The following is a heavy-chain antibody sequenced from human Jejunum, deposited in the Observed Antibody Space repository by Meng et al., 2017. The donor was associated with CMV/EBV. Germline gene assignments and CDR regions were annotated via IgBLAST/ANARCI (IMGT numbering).Heavy chain of an antibody. CDR3: ARGLTTSFANS. V-gene: IGHV3-21*01. J-gene: IGHJ5*02. CDR1: GFLFSADT. Sequence: LSCAASGFLFSADTMNWVRQAPGRGLEWVSSISSNADYIYYAASVRGRFTISRDNAGNSVFLQMNNLRADDTAVYFRARGLTTSFANSWGQGTLVTVSS. CDR2: ISSNADYI. D-gene: IGHD1-14*01.